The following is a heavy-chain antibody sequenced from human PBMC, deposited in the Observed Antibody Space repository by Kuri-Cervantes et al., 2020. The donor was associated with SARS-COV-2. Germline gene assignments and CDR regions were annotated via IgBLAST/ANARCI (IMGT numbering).Heavy chain of an antibody. Sequence: ASVKVSCKPAADTFSSYGFSWARQAPGQGLEWMGWINPNSGGTSYAQKFQGRVTMTRDTSISTAYMELSRLRSDDTAVYYCARDVCSGGSCYHYYMDVWGKGTTVTVSS. CDR1: ADTFSSYG. V-gene: IGHV1-2*02. CDR2: INPNSGGT. J-gene: IGHJ6*03. D-gene: IGHD2-15*01. CDR3: ARDVCSGGSCYHYYMDV.